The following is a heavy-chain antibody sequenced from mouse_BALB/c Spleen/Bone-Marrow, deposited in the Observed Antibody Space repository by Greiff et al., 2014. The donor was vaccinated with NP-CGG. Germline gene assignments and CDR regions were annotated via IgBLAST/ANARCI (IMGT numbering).Heavy chain of an antibody. Sequence: LVESGAELVKPGASVKLPCTASGFNIKDTYMHWVKQRPEQGLEWIGRIDPANGNTKYDPKFQGKATITADTSSNTAYLQLSSLTSEDTAVYYCASYRYAWYFDVWGAGTTVTVSS. D-gene: IGHD2-14*01. J-gene: IGHJ1*01. CDR3: ASYRYAWYFDV. CDR2: IDPANGNT. V-gene: IGHV14-3*02. CDR1: GFNIKDTY.